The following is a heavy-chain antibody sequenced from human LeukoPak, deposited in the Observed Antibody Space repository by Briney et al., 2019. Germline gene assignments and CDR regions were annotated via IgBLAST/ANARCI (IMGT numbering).Heavy chain of an antibody. Sequence: GGSLRLSCAASGFTFTNYAMHWVRQAPGKGLEWVAVISYDETNKYYEDSEKGRFTIARDSSKNTLYLQMSSLRDEDTAVYCCAKINDYGRSYWYFDLWGRGTLVTVSS. CDR3: AKINDYGRSYWYFDL. CDR2: ISYDETNK. CDR1: GFTFTNYA. J-gene: IGHJ2*01. D-gene: IGHD4-17*01. V-gene: IGHV3-30*04.